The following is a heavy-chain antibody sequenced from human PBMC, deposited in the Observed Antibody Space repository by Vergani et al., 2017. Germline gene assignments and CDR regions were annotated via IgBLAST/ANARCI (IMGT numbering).Heavy chain of an antibody. CDR2: ISYDGSNK. Sequence: QVQLVESGGGVVQPGRSLRLSCAASGFTFSSYAMHWVRQAPGKGLEWVAVISYDGSNKYYADSVKGRFTISRDNSKNTLYLQMNSLRAEDTAVYYCASAGIVSFRVANWAFDGWGQARLVTVSS. V-gene: IGHV3-30-3*01. CDR3: ASAGIVSFRVANWAFDG. D-gene: IGHD3/OR15-3a*01. J-gene: IGHJ3*01. CDR1: GFTFSSYA.